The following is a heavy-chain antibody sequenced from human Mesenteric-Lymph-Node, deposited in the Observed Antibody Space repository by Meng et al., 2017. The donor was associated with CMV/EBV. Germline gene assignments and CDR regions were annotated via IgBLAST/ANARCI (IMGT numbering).Heavy chain of an antibody. CDR1: GFTFGRFA. D-gene: IGHD4-17*01. CDR3: AREAYGDYAVGY. V-gene: IGHV3-30*04. Sequence: GGSLRLSCAASGFTFGRFAILWVRQAPGKGLEWVALISADGGNKYYADSVRGRFIISRDNAKNSLYLQMNSLRAEDTAVYYCAREAYGDYAVGYWGQGTLVTVSS. CDR2: ISADGGNK. J-gene: IGHJ4*02.